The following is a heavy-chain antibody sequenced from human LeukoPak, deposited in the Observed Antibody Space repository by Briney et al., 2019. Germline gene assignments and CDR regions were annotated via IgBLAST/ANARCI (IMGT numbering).Heavy chain of an antibody. Sequence: ASVRVSCKASGYTFTGYYMHWVRQAPGQGLEWMGWINPNSGGTNYAQKFQGRVTMTRDTSISTAYMELSRLRSDDTAAYYCARTNILTGYRPFYFDYWGQGTLVTVSS. J-gene: IGHJ4*02. V-gene: IGHV1-2*02. CDR3: ARTNILTGYRPFYFDY. CDR1: GYTFTGYY. D-gene: IGHD3-9*01. CDR2: INPNSGGT.